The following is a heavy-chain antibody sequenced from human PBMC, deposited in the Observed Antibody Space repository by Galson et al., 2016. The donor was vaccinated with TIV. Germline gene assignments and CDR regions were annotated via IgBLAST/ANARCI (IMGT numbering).Heavy chain of an antibody. D-gene: IGHD3-22*01. CDR3: ERGHYYDTSGYSFDF. CDR1: GYTFTSFD. J-gene: IGHJ4*02. CDR2: MSPANGNT. V-gene: IGHV1-8*01. Sequence: SVKVSCKASGYTFTSFDISWIRQAPGQGLEWMGWMSPANGNTGYAQKFRGRITMTRNPSTTTVYMEMSGLTSEDTAVYYCERGHYYDTSGYSFDFWCQGTLVTASS.